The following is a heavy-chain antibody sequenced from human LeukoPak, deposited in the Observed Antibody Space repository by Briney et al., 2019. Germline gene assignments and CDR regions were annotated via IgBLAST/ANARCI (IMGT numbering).Heavy chain of an antibody. CDR1: GGSISRNY. CDR2: IYSSGDT. V-gene: IGHV4-4*07. CDR3: ARGASGTRRYYYYYMDL. D-gene: IGHD6-13*01. Sequence: PSETLSLTCTVFGGSISRNYWSWIRQPAGKGLEWIGRIYSSGDTNYNPSLKSRVTMSIHTSENQFSLKLTSVTAADTAVYYCARGASGTRRYYYYYMDLWGKGTTVNV. J-gene: IGHJ6*03.